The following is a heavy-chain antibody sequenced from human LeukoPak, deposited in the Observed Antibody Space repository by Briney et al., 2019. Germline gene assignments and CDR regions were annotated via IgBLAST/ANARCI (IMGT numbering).Heavy chain of an antibody. J-gene: IGHJ5*02. CDR2: INWNGGST. V-gene: IGHV3-20*01. Sequence: GGSLRLSCAASGFTFSSYAMSWVRQAPGKGLEWVSGINWNGGSTGYADSVKGRFTISRDNAKNSLYLQMNSLRAEDTALYHCARGTAAAGFDPWGQGTLVTVSS. CDR1: GFTFSSYA. CDR3: ARGTAAAGFDP. D-gene: IGHD6-13*01.